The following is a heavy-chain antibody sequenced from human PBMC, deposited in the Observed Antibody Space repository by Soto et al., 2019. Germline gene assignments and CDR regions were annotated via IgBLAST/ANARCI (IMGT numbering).Heavy chain of an antibody. CDR2: IRSKANSYAT. J-gene: IGHJ6*02. CDR1: GFTFSGSA. V-gene: IGHV3-73*01. CDR3: TSLRRPYQLPLYGMDV. D-gene: IGHD2-2*01. Sequence: EVQLVESGGGLVQPGGSLKLSCAASGFTFSGSAMHWVRQASGKGLEWVGRIRSKANSYATAYAASVKGRFTISSDDSNNTAYLQMNSQITDDTAVYYCTSLRRPYQLPLYGMDVWGQGTTVSV.